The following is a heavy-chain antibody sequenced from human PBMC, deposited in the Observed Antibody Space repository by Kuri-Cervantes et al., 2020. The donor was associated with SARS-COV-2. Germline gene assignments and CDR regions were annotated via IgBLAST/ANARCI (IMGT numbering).Heavy chain of an antibody. CDR3: ARASHLKRMPIFGVGNNYYYGMDV. J-gene: IGHJ6*02. V-gene: IGHV1-2*04. D-gene: IGHD3-3*01. CDR2: INPNSGGT. CDR1: GYTFTGYY. Sequence: ASVKVSCKASGYTFTGYYMHWVRQAPGQGLEWMEWINPNSGGTNYAQKFQGWVTMTRDTSISTAYMELSRLTSDDTAVYYCARASHLKRMPIFGVGNNYYYGMDVWGQGTTVTVSS.